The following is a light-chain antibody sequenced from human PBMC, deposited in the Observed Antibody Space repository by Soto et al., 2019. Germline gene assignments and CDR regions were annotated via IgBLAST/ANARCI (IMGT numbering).Light chain of an antibody. J-gene: IGKJ5*01. CDR2: AAS. V-gene: IGKV1-12*01. Sequence: DIQMTQSPSSVSASVGDRVTITCRASKGIRSWLAWYQQKTGKAPKLLIYAASNMQSEVPSRFSGSGSGTDLTLTISSLQPEDFATYYCLQDNSFIGVTFGQGTRLAIK. CDR3: LQDNSFIGVT. CDR1: KGIRSW.